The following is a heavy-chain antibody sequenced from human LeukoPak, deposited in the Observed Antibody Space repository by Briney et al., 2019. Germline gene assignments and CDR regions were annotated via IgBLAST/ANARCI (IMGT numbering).Heavy chain of an antibody. J-gene: IGHJ5*02. CDR1: GYSISSGDY. D-gene: IGHD2-2*01. CDR2: IYHSGSA. V-gene: IGHV4-38-2*02. Sequence: KPSETLSLTCTVSGYSISSGDYWGWIRQPPGKGLEWIGSIYHSGSAYYYPSLKSRATISVDTSKNQFSLKLSSVTAADTAVYYCGCYPFVVVPAATRRGFDPWGQGTLVTVSS. CDR3: GCYPFVVVPAATRRGFDP.